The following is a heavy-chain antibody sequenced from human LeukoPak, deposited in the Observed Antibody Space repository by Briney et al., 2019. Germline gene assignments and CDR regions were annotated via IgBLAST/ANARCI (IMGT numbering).Heavy chain of an antibody. CDR2: ISSSSSTI. J-gene: IGHJ6*03. CDR3: ARDPDMGAYYYYMDV. D-gene: IGHD3-16*01. Sequence: PGGSLRLSCAASGFTFSSYSMNWVRQAPGKGLEWVSYISSSSSTIYYADSVKGRFTIARDNAKNSLYLQMNSLRAEDTAVYYCARDPDMGAYYYYMDVWGKGTTVTVSS. CDR1: GFTFSSYS. V-gene: IGHV3-48*04.